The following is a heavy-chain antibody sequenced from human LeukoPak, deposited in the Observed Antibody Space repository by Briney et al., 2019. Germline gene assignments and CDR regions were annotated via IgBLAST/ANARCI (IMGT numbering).Heavy chain of an antibody. Sequence: GGSLRLSCAASGFIFSNYAMTWVRQAPGKGLEWVSAISGSGGSTYYADSVKGRFTISRDNSKNTLYLQMNSLRAEDTAVYYCAKEGVDYVWGSYTYWGQGTLVTVSS. J-gene: IGHJ4*02. CDR1: GFIFSNYA. D-gene: IGHD3-16*01. CDR2: ISGSGGST. CDR3: AKEGVDYVWGSYTY. V-gene: IGHV3-23*01.